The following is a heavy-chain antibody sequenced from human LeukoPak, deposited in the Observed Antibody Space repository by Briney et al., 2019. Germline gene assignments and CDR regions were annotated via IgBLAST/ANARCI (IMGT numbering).Heavy chain of an antibody. J-gene: IGHJ4*02. D-gene: IGHD4/OR15-4a*01. CDR1: GFTFTSYS. Sequence: PGGSLRLSCAASGFTFTSYSMNWVRQGPGKGLEWVSSISSTSNYIYHADSVKGRFTISRDNAKNSLYLQMNSLRAEDSAVYYCARGRIYGDKSGTYYFDYWGQGTLVTVSS. CDR3: ARGRIYGDKSGTYYFDY. V-gene: IGHV3-21*01. CDR2: ISSTSNYI.